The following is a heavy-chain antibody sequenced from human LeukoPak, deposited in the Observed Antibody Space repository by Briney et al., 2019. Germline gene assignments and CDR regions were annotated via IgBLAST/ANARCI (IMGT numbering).Heavy chain of an antibody. CDR1: GFTFSTFG. V-gene: IGHV3-23*01. CDR3: ATRISTTHGLDY. Sequence: PGGSLRLSCAASGFTFSTFGMTWVRQAPGKGLEWVSSISDRGDLTTYADSEKGRFTISRDNSKNTLSLQMHGLRAEDMAIYYCATRISTTHGLDYWGQGTLVTGSS. CDR2: ISDRGDLT. J-gene: IGHJ4*02. D-gene: IGHD1-1*01.